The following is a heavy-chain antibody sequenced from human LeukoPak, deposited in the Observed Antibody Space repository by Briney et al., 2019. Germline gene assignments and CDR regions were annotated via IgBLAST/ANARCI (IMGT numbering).Heavy chain of an antibody. J-gene: IGHJ4*02. CDR2: ISAYNGNT. Sequence: EASVTVSCTASGYTFTSYGISWVRQAPGQGLEWMGWISAYNGNTNYAQKLQGRVTMTTDTSTSTAYMELRSLRSDDTAVYYCARDRPRDYYDSSGYYKFWGQGTLVTVSS. D-gene: IGHD3-22*01. CDR3: ARDRPRDYYDSSGYYKF. CDR1: GYTFTSYG. V-gene: IGHV1-18*01.